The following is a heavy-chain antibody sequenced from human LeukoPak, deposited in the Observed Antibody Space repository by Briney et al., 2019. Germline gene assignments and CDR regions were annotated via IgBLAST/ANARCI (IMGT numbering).Heavy chain of an antibody. Sequence: PGGSLRLSCAASGVTFSSYEMNWVRQAPGEGLQWGSYISSSGSTRYYAESVKGRFTISRDNTRNSLYLQMNSLRAEDTALYYCARMNTVLVNGLNSYYYMDVWGKGTTVTISS. V-gene: IGHV3-48*03. D-gene: IGHD5-18*01. CDR2: ISSSGSTR. CDR3: ARMNTVLVNGLNSYYYMDV. J-gene: IGHJ6*03. CDR1: GVTFSSYE.